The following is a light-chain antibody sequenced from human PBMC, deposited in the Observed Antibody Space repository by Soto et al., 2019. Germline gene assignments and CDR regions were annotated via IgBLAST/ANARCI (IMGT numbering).Light chain of an antibody. CDR1: SPNIGAGYD. J-gene: IGLJ1*01. CDR2: GNS. Sequence: SVLTQPPPVSGAPGQRVTISSPGSSPNIGAGYDVHWYQQLPGTAPKLLIYGNSNRPSGVPDRFSGSKSGTSASLAITGLQAEDEADYYCQSYDSSLSGSYVFGTGTKVTVL. CDR3: QSYDSSLSGSYV. V-gene: IGLV1-40*01.